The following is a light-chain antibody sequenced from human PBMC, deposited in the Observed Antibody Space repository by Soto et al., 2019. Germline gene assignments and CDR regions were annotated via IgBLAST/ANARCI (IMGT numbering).Light chain of an antibody. CDR3: PQSFT. Sequence: DIQMTQSPSTLSASVGDRVTITCRASQSISSWLAWYQQKPGKAPKLLIYKASSLESGVPSRFSGSGSGTEFPLTISSLQPDDFATYYCPQSFTFGPGTKVDIK. J-gene: IGKJ3*01. CDR1: QSISSW. V-gene: IGKV1-5*03. CDR2: KAS.